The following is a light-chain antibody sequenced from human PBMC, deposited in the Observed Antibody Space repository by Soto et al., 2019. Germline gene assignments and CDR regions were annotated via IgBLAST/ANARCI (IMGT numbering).Light chain of an antibody. CDR2: AAS. J-gene: IGKJ3*01. CDR3: QKCSSSPLT. Sequence: EVVLTQSPATLSASPGERATISCRASQGVSSSLAWYQQKPGQIPRLVIYAASNRASGVPARFSGSGSGTDFTLTISSLEPEDVAVYYCQKCSSSPLTFGPGTKVEIK. V-gene: IGKV3-11*01. CDR1: QGVSSS.